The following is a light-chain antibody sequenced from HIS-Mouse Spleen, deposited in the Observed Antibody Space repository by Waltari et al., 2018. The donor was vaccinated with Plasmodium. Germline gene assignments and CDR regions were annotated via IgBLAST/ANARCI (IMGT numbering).Light chain of an antibody. CDR1: QCVSSY. Sequence: EIVFTQSPATLSLSPGERATLPCRASQCVSSYLAWYQQKPGQAPRLLIYDASNRATGIPARFSGSESRTDFTLTISSLEPENFAVYYCQQRSNWPPLTFGGGTKVEIK. V-gene: IGKV3-11*01. J-gene: IGKJ4*02. CDR2: DAS. CDR3: QQRSNWPPLT.